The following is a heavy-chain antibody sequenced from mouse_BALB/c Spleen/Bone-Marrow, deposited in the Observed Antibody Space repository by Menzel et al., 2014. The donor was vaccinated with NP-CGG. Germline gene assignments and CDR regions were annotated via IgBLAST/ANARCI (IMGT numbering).Heavy chain of an antibody. CDR3: ARGGNYHDY. V-gene: IGHV5-9-4*01. J-gene: IGHJ2*02. CDR2: ISSGGLYT. CDR1: GFTFSSYA. Sequence: EVQLVESGGGLVKPGGSLKLSCAASGFTFSSYAMSWVRQSPEKRLEWVAEISSGGLYTYYPDTVTGRFTISRDNAKNPLYLEMSSLRSEDTVMYYCARGGNYHDYWGQGASLT.